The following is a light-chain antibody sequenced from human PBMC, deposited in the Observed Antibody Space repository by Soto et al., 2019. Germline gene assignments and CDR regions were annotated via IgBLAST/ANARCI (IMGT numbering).Light chain of an antibody. J-gene: IGKJ4*01. CDR2: DAS. V-gene: IGKV3-11*01. CDR3: QLRSSWPLT. CDR1: QSVSSY. Sequence: EIVLTQSPATLSLSPGERATLSRRASQSVSSYLAWYQQKPGQAPRLLIYDASNRATGIPARFSASGSGTDFTLTISSLEPEDFAVYYCQLRSSWPLTFGGGTKVEIK.